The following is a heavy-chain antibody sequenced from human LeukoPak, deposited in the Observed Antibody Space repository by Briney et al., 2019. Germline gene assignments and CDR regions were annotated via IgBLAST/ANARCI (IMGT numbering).Heavy chain of an antibody. CDR1: GFIFGDSA. D-gene: IGHD3-16*01. CDR3: SRDSYGHDPRNSFDY. CDR2: ISNKVYGGTT. Sequence: PGGSLRPSCIASGFIFGDSAMSWFRQAPGKGLEWVGFISNKVYGGTTAYAASVKGRFTISRDDSKSIAYLQMNSLKTEDTAVYYCSRDSYGHDPRNSFDYWGQGTPVTVSS. J-gene: IGHJ4*02. V-gene: IGHV3-49*03.